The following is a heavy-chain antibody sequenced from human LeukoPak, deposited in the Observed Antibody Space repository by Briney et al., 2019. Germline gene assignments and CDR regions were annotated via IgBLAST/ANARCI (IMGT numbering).Heavy chain of an antibody. D-gene: IGHD3-10*01. J-gene: IGHJ4*02. CDR1: GFTFSSYG. CDR2: IWYDGSNK. Sequence: GGSHRLSCEASGFTFSSYGMHWVRQAPGKGLEWVAVIWYDGSNKYYADSVKGRFTISRDNSKNTLYLQMNSLRAEDTAVYYCARDRSPYGSGSYPPDYWGQGTLVTVSS. CDR3: ARDRSPYGSGSYPPDY. V-gene: IGHV3-33*08.